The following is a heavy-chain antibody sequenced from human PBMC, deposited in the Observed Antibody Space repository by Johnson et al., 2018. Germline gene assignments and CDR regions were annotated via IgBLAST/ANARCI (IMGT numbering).Heavy chain of an antibody. CDR3: ARVLRYYYDSSGFSPREYMDV. V-gene: IGHV3-72*01. CDR1: GFIFSDHY. CDR2: TRNKANSYTT. J-gene: IGHJ6*03. D-gene: IGHD3-22*01. Sequence: VQLVESGGGLVQPGGSLRLSCAASGFIFSDHYMDWVRQVPGKGLEWVGRTRNKANSYTTEYGASVKGRFTIPRDDSKNSLCRQMNSLKTDDTSVYYCARVLRYYYDSSGFSPREYMDVWGKGASVTVSS.